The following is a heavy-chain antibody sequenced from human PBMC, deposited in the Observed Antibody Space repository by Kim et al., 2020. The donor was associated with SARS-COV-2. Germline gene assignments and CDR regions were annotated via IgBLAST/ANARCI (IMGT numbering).Heavy chain of an antibody. V-gene: IGHV4-61*01. Sequence: SETLSLTCTVSGGSVSSGSYYWSWIRQPPGKGLEWIGYIYYSGSTNYNPSLKSRVTISVDTSKNQFSLKLSSVTAADTAVYYCAREVDTAMDYDYWGQGTLVTVSS. CDR1: GGSVSSGSYY. D-gene: IGHD5-18*01. J-gene: IGHJ4*02. CDR2: IYYSGST. CDR3: AREVDTAMDYDY.